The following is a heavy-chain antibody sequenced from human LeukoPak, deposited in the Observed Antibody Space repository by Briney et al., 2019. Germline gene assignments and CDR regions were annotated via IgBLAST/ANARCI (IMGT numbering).Heavy chain of an antibody. V-gene: IGHV3-23*01. Sequence: GGSLRLSCAASGFTFSAYGMTWVRQAPGKGLEWVSAASNNGGSTYYADSVKGRFTISRDNSKNTLYLQMNSLRAEDTAVYYCAGRGIAHSWGQGTLVTVSS. CDR2: ASNNGGST. CDR1: GFTFSAYG. J-gene: IGHJ5*02. CDR3: AGRGIAHS. D-gene: IGHD6-13*01.